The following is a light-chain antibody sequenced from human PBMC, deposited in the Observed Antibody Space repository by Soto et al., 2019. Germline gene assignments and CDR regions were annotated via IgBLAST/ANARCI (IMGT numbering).Light chain of an antibody. CDR3: QSYDSSLSGWV. V-gene: IGLV1-40*01. J-gene: IGLJ3*02. CDR1: SSNIGAGYV. Sequence: QSVLTQPPSVSGAPGQRVTISCTGSSSNIGAGYVVHWYQQLPGTAPKLLIYGNSNRPSGVPDRFSGSKSGTSASLAITGLQAEDEADYYCQSYDSSLSGWVFGGGTKQTVL. CDR2: GNS.